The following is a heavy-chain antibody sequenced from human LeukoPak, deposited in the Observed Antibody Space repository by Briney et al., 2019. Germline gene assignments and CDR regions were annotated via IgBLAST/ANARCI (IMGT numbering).Heavy chain of an antibody. V-gene: IGHV3-21*01. CDR3: ARVLEAASFDY. J-gene: IGHJ4*02. CDR1: GFTFSSYS. CDR2: ISSSSRCI. D-gene: IGHD6-25*01. Sequence: PGGSLRLSCAASGFTFSSYSMNWVRLAPGKGLEWVSSISSSSRCIYFADSLKGRFTISRDNAKNSLYLQMNSLRAEDTAVYYCARVLEAASFDYWGQGILVTVSS.